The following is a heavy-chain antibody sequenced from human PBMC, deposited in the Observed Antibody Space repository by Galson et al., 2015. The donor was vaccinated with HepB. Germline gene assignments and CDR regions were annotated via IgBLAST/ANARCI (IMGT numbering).Heavy chain of an antibody. V-gene: IGHV1-2*02. Sequence: SLKVSCTASGYTFTGYYMHWVRQAPGQGLEWMGRINPNGGGTYYAQKFQGRVTITSDTSISTAYLELSSLRSDDTAVYYCARRWDYTGDFDIWGQGTMVTVSS. CDR2: INPNGGGT. CDR3: ARRWDYTGDFDI. D-gene: IGHD7-27*01. J-gene: IGHJ3*02. CDR1: GYTFTGYY.